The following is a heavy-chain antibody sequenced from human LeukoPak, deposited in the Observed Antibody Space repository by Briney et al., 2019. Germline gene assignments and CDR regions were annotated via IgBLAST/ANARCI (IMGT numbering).Heavy chain of an antibody. CDR3: ARGIVASYVVVDY. V-gene: IGHV1-69*13. D-gene: IGHD5-12*01. CDR1: GGTFSSYA. CDR2: IILIFGTA. Sequence: GASVKVSCKASGGTFSSYAISWVRQAPGQGLEWMGGIILIFGTANYAQKLQGRVTITADESTSTAYMELSSLRSEDTAVYYCARGIVASYVVVDYWGQGTLVTVSS. J-gene: IGHJ4*02.